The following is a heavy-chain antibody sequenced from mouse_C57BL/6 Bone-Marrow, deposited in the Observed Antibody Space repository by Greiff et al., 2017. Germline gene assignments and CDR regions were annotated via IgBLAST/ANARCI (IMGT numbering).Heavy chain of an antibody. V-gene: IGHV1-54*01. CDR3: ARPYNYLCAFDY. Sequence: VQLQQSGAELVRPGTSVKVSCKASGYAFTNYLIEWVKQRPGQGLEWIGVINPGSGGTNYNEKFKGKATLTAAKSSSTAYMQLSSLTSEDSAVYFCARPYNYLCAFDYWGPGTSVTVSS. D-gene: IGHD2-4*01. J-gene: IGHJ4*01. CDR2: INPGSGGT. CDR1: GYAFTNYL.